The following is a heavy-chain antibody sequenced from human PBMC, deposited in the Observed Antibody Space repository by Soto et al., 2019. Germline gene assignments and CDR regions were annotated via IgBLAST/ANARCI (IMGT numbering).Heavy chain of an antibody. CDR3: AHKGRFREPGYFDY. CDR2: IYWDDDK. Sequence: QITLKESGPTLVKPTQTLTLTCTFSGFSLSTSGVGVGWIRQPPGKALEWLALIYWDDDKRYSPSLKSRLTITKDTSKNQVVLTMTNMDPVDTATYYCAHKGRFREPGYFDYWGQGTLVTVSS. J-gene: IGHJ4*02. CDR1: GFSLSTSGVG. V-gene: IGHV2-5*02.